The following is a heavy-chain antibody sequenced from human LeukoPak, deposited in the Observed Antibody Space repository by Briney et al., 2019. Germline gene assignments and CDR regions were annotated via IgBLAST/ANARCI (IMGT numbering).Heavy chain of an antibody. CDR2: IRSKAYGGTT. Sequence: PGGSLRLSCKASGFTFGDYAMSWFRQAPGKGLEWVGFIRSKAYGGTTEYAASVKGRFTISRDDSKSIAYLQMNSLKTEDTAVYYCTSTGYSSGWYAYWGQGTLVTVSS. D-gene: IGHD6-19*01. CDR3: TSTGYSSGWYAY. V-gene: IGHV3-49*03. J-gene: IGHJ4*02. CDR1: GFTFGDYA.